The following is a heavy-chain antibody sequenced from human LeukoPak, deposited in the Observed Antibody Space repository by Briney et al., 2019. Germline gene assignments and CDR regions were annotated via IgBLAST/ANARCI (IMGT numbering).Heavy chain of an antibody. CDR2: MNPNSGNT. CDR3: ARASDRKLSGCPGY. V-gene: IGHV1-8*01. J-gene: IGHJ4*02. Sequence: GASVKVSCKASGYTFTSYDINWVRQATGQGLEWMGWMNPNSGNTGYAQKFQGRVTMTRNTSISTAYMELSSLRSEDTAVYYCARASDRKLSGCPGYWGQGTLVTVSS. CDR1: GYTFTSYD. D-gene: IGHD6-19*01.